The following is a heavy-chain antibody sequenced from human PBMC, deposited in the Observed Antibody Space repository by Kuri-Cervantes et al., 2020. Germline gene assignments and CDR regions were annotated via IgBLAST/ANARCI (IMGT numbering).Heavy chain of an antibody. J-gene: IGHJ4*02. V-gene: IGHV3-23*01. Sequence: GESLKISCAASGFTFCSYSMAWVRQAPGKGLEWVSIISGSGGSTYYADSVKGRFTVSRDNSKDTLYLQMHSLRAEDTAVYYCARDVPLSGRGAFDYWGQGTLVTVSS. CDR2: ISGSGGST. D-gene: IGHD3-10*01. CDR3: ARDVPLSGRGAFDY. CDR1: GFTFCSYS.